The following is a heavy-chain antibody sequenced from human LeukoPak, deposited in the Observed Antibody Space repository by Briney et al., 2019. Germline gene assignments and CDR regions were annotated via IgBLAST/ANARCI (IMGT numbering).Heavy chain of an antibody. CDR3: VREIRYCSSTSCYTQRYYYYGMDV. D-gene: IGHD2-2*02. CDR1: GYTFTSYG. CDR2: ISAYNGNT. Sequence: GASVKVSCKASGYTFTSYGISWVRQAPGQGLEWMGWISAYNGNTNYAQKLQGRVTMTTDTSTSTAYMELRSLRSDDTAVYYCVREIRYCSSTSCYTQRYYYYGMDVWGQGTTVTVSS. J-gene: IGHJ6*02. V-gene: IGHV1-18*01.